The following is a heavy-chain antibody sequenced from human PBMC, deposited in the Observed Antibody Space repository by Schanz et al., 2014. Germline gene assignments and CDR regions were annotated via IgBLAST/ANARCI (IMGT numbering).Heavy chain of an antibody. Sequence: QVRMQESGPGLVKPSQTLSLTCTVSGGSISRGTHYWTWIRQLPGKGLEWIGHIYYTGTIFYNPSLKSRVTISADKSKNQFSLKLRSVTAADTAVYYCARAVGGNSALEWFDPWGQGTLVTVSS. D-gene: IGHD2-21*01. CDR2: IYYTGTI. J-gene: IGHJ5*02. CDR1: GGSISRGTHY. CDR3: ARAVGGNSALEWFDP. V-gene: IGHV4-31*03.